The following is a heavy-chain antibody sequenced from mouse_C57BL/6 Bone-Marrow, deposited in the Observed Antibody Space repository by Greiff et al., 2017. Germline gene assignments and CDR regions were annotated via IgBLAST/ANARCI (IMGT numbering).Heavy chain of an antibody. CDR2: IRSKSNNYAT. D-gene: IGHD1-1*01. CDR3: AREGITTVVASYAMDY. Sequence: EVQRVESGGGLVQPKGSLKLSCAASGFSFNTYAMNWVRQAPGKGLEWVARIRSKSNNYATYYADSVKDRFTISRDDSESMLYLQMSHLKSEDTAMYYCAREGITTVVASYAMDYWGQGTSVTVSS. CDR1: GFSFNTYA. J-gene: IGHJ4*01. V-gene: IGHV10-1*01.